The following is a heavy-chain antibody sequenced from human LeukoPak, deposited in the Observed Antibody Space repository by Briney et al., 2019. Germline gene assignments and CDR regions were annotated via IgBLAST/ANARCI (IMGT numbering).Heavy chain of an antibody. Sequence: GASVNVSCKASGGTFSSYAISWVRQAPGQGLEWMGGIISIFGTANYAQKFQGRVKITTDESTSTAYVELSSLRSEDTAVYYCARAARPYYYYYYYMDVWGKATNGTVSS. V-gene: IGHV1-69*05. D-gene: IGHD6-6*01. CDR3: ARAARPYYYYYYYMDV. CDR2: IISIFGTA. CDR1: GGTFSSYA. J-gene: IGHJ6*03.